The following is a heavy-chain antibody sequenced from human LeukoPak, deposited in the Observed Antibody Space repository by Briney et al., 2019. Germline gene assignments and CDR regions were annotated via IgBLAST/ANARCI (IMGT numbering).Heavy chain of an antibody. CDR3: ARERIDSSGIWFDP. CDR2: IYHSGST. Sequence: SGTLSLTCAVSGGSISSSNWWSWVRQPPGKGLEWIGEIYHSGSTNYSPSLKSRVTISVDKSKNQFSLKLSSVTAADTAVYYCARERIDSSGIWFDPWGQGTLVTVSS. D-gene: IGHD3-22*01. CDR1: GGSISSSNW. V-gene: IGHV4-4*02. J-gene: IGHJ5*02.